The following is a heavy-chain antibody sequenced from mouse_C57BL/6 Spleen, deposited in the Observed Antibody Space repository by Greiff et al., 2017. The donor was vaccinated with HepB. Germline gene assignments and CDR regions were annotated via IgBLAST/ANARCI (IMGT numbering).Heavy chain of an antibody. CDR2: IDPNSGGT. CDR1: GYTFTSYW. Sequence: QVQLQQPGAELVKPGASVKLSCKASGYTFTSYWVHWVKQRPGRGLEWIGRIDPNSGGTKYNEKFKSKATLTVDKPSSTAYMQLSSLTSEDSAVYYCARGDYDGYYDLYFDVWGTGTTVTVSS. D-gene: IGHD2-3*01. CDR3: ARGDYDGYYDLYFDV. J-gene: IGHJ1*03. V-gene: IGHV1-72*01.